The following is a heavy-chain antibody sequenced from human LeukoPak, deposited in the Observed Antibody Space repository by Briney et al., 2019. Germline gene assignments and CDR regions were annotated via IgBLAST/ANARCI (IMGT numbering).Heavy chain of an antibody. CDR2: INPNSGGT. J-gene: IGHJ4*02. CDR1: GYTFTGYY. V-gene: IGHV1-2*02. D-gene: IGHD3-10*01. CDR3: ARSAAMVRGVTAPDY. Sequence: AASVKVSCKASGYTFTGYYMHWVRQAPGQGLEWMGWINPNSGGTNYAQRFQGRVTMTRDTSISTAYMELSRLRSDDTAVYYCARSAAMVRGVTAPDYWGQGTLVTVSS.